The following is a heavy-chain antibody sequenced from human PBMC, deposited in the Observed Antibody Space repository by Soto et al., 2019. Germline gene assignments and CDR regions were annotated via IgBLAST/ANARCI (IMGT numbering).Heavy chain of an antibody. D-gene: IGHD1-26*01. Sequence: EVQLLESGGGLVQPGGSLRLSCAASGFTFSSYAMSWVRQAPGKGLEWVSAISGSGGSTYYADSVKGRFTISRDNSKNTLYLQMNSLRAEDTAVYYCAKDQSEWELPLDAFDIWGQGTMVTVSS. CDR3: AKDQSEWELPLDAFDI. J-gene: IGHJ3*02. CDR1: GFTFSSYA. CDR2: ISGSGGST. V-gene: IGHV3-23*01.